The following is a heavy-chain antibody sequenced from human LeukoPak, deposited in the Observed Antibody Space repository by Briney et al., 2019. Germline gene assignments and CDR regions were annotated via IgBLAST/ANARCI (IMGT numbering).Heavy chain of an antibody. D-gene: IGHD3-22*01. Sequence: GASVKVSCKASGYTFTGYYMHWVRQAPGQGLEWMGWINPNSGGTNYAQKFQGRVTMTRDTSISTAYMELSRLRSDDTAVYYCARVHSRGYYGLDYWGQGTLVTVSS. CDR3: ARVHSRGYYGLDY. V-gene: IGHV1-2*02. CDR2: INPNSGGT. J-gene: IGHJ4*02. CDR1: GYTFTGYY.